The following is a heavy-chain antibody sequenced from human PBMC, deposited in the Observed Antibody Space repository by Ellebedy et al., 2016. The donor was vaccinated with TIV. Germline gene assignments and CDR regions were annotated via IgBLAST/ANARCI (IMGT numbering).Heavy chain of an antibody. CDR3: ARDVIADIVVVVAGPFDY. CDR1: GFTFSDYY. J-gene: IGHJ4*02. D-gene: IGHD2-15*01. V-gene: IGHV3-11*06. Sequence: GESLKISCAASGFTFSDYYLTWIRQAPGKGLEWVSYISPSGSHTNYADSVKGRFTISRDNAKNSLYLQMNSLRAEDTAVYYCARDVIADIVVVVAGPFDYWGQGTLVTVSS. CDR2: ISPSGSHT.